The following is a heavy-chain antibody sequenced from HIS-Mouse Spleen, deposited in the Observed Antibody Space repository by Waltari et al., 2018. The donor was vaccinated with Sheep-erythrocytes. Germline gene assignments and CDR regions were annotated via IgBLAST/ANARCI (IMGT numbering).Heavy chain of an antibody. V-gene: IGHV4-59*08. CDR1: GCSISSYY. Sequence: QVQLQESGPGLVKPSETLSLTCTVSGCSISSYYGIWIRHPQGKVLEWIGYIYYSGSTNNNPALKRRVTISVDTSKTQFSLKLSSVTAADTAVYYCARFSTGAVDYWGQGTLVTVSS. D-gene: IGHD7-27*01. J-gene: IGHJ4*02. CDR2: IYYSGST. CDR3: ARFSTGAVDY.